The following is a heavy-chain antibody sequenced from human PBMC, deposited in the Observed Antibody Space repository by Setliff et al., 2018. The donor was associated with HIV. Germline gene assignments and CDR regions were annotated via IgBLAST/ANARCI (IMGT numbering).Heavy chain of an antibody. CDR1: GFTFSSYA. V-gene: IGHV3-23*01. CDR2: ISGSGGST. CDR3: AKDPRAAVATICDY. D-gene: IGHD5-12*01. Sequence: PGGSLRLSCAASGFTFSSYAMSWVRQAPGMGLEWVSAISGSGGSTYYADSVKGRFTISRDNSKNTLYLQMNSLRAEDTAVYYCAKDPRAAVATICDYWGQGTLVTVSS. J-gene: IGHJ4*02.